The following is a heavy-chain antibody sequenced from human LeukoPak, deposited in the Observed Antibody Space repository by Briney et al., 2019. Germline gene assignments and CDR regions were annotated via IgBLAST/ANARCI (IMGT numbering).Heavy chain of an antibody. Sequence: GGSLRLSCAASGFTFSSYAMSWVRQAPGKGLEWVSAISGSGGSTYYADSVKGRFTISRDNSKNTLYLQMNSLRAEDMAVFYCAKSALFYYDSSGYWNYWGQGTLVTVSS. CDR2: ISGSGGST. J-gene: IGHJ4*02. CDR1: GFTFSSYA. D-gene: IGHD3-22*01. V-gene: IGHV3-23*01. CDR3: AKSALFYYDSSGYWNY.